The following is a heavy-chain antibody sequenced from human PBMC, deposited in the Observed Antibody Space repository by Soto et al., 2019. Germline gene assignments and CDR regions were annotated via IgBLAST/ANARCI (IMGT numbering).Heavy chain of an antibody. CDR3: AIREATVTVAFDI. V-gene: IGHV4-39*01. J-gene: IGHJ3*02. D-gene: IGHD4-17*01. Sequence: SETLSLTCTGSGGSISSSSYYWGWIRQPPGKGLEWIGSIYYSGSTYHNPSLKSRVTISVDTSKNQFSLKLSSVTAADPAVYYCAIREATVTVAFDIWGQGTMVTVSS. CDR1: GGSISSSSYY. CDR2: IYYSGST.